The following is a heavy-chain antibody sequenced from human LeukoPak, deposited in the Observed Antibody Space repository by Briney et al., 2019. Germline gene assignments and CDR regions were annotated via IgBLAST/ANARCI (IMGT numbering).Heavy chain of an antibody. CDR2: ISSSSSYV. D-gene: IGHD5-12*01. Sequence: PGGSLRLSCSASGFTFNDYTMNWVRQAPGEGLEWVSSISSSSSYVYYADSLKDRFTISRDNAKNSLYLQMNSLRAEDTAVYYCARGAAYDWDYWGQGTLVTVSS. J-gene: IGHJ4*02. CDR3: ARGAAYDWDY. CDR1: GFTFNDYT. V-gene: IGHV3-21*06.